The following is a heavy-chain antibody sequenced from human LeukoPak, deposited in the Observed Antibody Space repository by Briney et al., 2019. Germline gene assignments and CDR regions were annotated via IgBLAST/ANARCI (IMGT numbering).Heavy chain of an antibody. CDR2: ISSSGSSI. Sequence: GGSLRLSCAASGFTLSSYEMNWVRQAPGKGLEWVSYISSSGSSIYYADSVKGRFTMSRDNAKKSLYLQMNSLRAEDTAVYYCARAKFDSSGYYYRGFDIWGQGTMVTVSS. CDR3: ARAKFDSSGYYYRGFDI. CDR1: GFTLSSYE. J-gene: IGHJ3*02. D-gene: IGHD3-22*01. V-gene: IGHV3-48*03.